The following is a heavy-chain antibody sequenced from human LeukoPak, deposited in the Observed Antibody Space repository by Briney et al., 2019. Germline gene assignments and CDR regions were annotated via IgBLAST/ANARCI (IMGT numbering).Heavy chain of an antibody. CDR3: TTDPDYCSGGSCYSDSNWFDP. D-gene: IGHD2-15*01. CDR2: ISGSGGGT. Sequence: GGSLRLSCAASGFTFSNYGMTWVRQAPGEGLEWVSAISGSGGGTYYADSVKGRFTISRDNSKNTLYLQMNSLKTEDTAVYYCTTDPDYCSGGSCYSDSNWFDPWGQGTLVTVSS. CDR1: GFTFSNYG. J-gene: IGHJ5*02. V-gene: IGHV3-23*01.